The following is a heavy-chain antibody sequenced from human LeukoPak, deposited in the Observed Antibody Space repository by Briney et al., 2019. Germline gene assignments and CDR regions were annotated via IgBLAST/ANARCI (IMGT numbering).Heavy chain of an antibody. CDR2: IDYSGST. D-gene: IGHD6-6*01. Sequence: PSETLSLTCTVSVGSISSSSYYWGWIRQPPGKGLEWIGSIDYSGSTHNNSSLKSRVTISVDTSKNHFSLRLSSVTTADTGVYFCVGQAPNIAARFSSVDYSGQGTLVTVSS. CDR1: VGSISSSSYY. V-gene: IGHV4-39*02. CDR3: VGQAPNIAARFSSVDY. J-gene: IGHJ4*02.